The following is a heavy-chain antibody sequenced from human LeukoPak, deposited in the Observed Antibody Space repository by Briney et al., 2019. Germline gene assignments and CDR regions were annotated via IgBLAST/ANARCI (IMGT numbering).Heavy chain of an antibody. CDR2: INTNTGNP. CDR3: ARRSEHSDGYRPTFDP. J-gene: IGHJ5*02. V-gene: IGHV7-4-1*02. CDR1: GYTFTKYA. D-gene: IGHD3-22*01. Sequence: ASVKVSCKASGYTFTKYAMNWVRQAPGQGLEWMGWINTNTGNPTYAQAFTGRFVFSLDTSVSTAYLQISSLKAEDTAVYYCARRSEHSDGYRPTFDPWGQGTLVTVSS.